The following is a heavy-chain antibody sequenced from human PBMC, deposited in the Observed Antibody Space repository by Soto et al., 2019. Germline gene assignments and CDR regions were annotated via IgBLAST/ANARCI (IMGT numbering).Heavy chain of an antibody. CDR3: AKPPLGPARASGRDV. Sequence: QVQLVESGGGVVQPGRSLRLSCAASGFTFSSYGMHWVRQAPGKGLEWVAVISYDGSNKYYADSVKGRFTISRDNSKNSLYQQRNSPSGEDRAVFYCAKPPLGPARASGRDVWAKGTTVPVSS. CDR2: ISYDGSNK. CDR1: GFTFSSYG. D-gene: IGHD7-27*01. J-gene: IGHJ6*04. V-gene: IGHV3-30*18.